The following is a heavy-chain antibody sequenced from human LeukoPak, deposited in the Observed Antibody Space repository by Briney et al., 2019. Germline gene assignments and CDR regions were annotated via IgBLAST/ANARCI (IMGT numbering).Heavy chain of an antibody. D-gene: IGHD1-26*01. J-gene: IGHJ5*02. CDR3: ARMGVGAINWFDP. V-gene: IGHV4-59*01. CDR2: IYYSGST. CDR1: GGSISSYY. Sequence: SETLSLTCTVSGGSISSYYRSWIRQPPGKGLEWIGYIYYSGSTNYNPSLKSRVTISVDTSKNQFSLKLSSVTAADTAVYYCARMGVGAINWFDPWGQGTLVTVSS.